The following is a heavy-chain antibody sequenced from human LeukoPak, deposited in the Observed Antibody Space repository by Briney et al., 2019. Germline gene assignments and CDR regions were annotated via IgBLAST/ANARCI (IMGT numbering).Heavy chain of an antibody. CDR3: AGDLWGMVRGVAN. CDR2: IIPIFGTA. J-gene: IGHJ4*02. CDR1: GGTFSSYA. D-gene: IGHD3-10*01. Sequence: SVKVSCKASGGTFSSYAISWVRQPPGQELEWMGGIIPIFGTANYAQKFQGRVTITADESTSTAYMELSSLRSEDTAVYYCAGDLWGMVRGVANWGQGTLVTVSS. V-gene: IGHV1-69*13.